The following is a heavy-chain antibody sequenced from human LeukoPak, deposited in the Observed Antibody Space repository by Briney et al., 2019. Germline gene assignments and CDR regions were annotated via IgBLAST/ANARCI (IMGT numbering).Heavy chain of an antibody. D-gene: IGHD5/OR15-5a*01. Sequence: GGSLRLSCAASGFTFTNYWMTWVRQAPGKGLEFVANINQDESVKNYVDSVKGRFTISRDNAENSLHLQMNSLRVEDTAVYYCARDPGSSAFDYWGQGTLVTVSA. J-gene: IGHJ4*02. V-gene: IGHV3-7*01. CDR1: GFTFTNYW. CDR3: ARDPGSSAFDY. CDR2: INQDESVK.